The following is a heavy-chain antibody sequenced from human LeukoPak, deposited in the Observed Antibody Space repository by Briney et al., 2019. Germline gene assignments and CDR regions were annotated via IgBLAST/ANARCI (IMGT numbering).Heavy chain of an antibody. V-gene: IGHV4-30-2*01. Sequence: PSETLSLTCTVSGGSISSGGYYWSWIRQPPGKGLEWIGYIYHSGSTYYNPSLKSRVTISVDRSKNQFSLKLSSVTAADTAVYYCATMGIAVAEVYWGQGTLVTVSS. D-gene: IGHD6-19*01. CDR3: ATMGIAVAEVY. J-gene: IGHJ4*02. CDR1: GGSISSGGYY. CDR2: IYHSGST.